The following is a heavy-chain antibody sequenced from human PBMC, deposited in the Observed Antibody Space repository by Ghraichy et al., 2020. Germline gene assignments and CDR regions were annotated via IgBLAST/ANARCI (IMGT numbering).Heavy chain of an antibody. D-gene: IGHD3-3*01. CDR2: INPNSGGT. J-gene: IGHJ5*02. V-gene: IGHV1-2*02. Sequence: ASVKVSCKASGYTFTGYYMHWVRQAPGQGLEWMGWINPNSGGTNYAQKFQGRVTMTRDTSISTAYMELSRLRSDDTAVYYCARAPVYDFWSGPKPINWFDPWGQGTLVTVSS. CDR1: GYTFTGYY. CDR3: ARAPVYDFWSGPKPINWFDP.